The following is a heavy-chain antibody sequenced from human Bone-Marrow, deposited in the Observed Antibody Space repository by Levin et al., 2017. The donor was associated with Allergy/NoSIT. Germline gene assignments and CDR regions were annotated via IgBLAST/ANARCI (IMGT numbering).Heavy chain of an antibody. D-gene: IGHD1-1*01. V-gene: IGHV4-59*01. CDR1: GASIRSFY. J-gene: IGHJ4*02. CDR3: AGDDDDDRRPDIDY. CDR2: IHYSGNR. Sequence: SETLSLTCTVSGASIRSFYWSWIRQTPGKGLEWIGNIHYSGNRNYNPSLQSRVTMSVDRSKNQVSLRLNSVTTADTAVYYCAGDDDDDRRPDIDYWGQGALVTVST.